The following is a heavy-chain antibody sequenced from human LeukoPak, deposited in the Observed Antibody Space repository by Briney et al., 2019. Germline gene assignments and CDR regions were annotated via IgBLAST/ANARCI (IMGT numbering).Heavy chain of an antibody. Sequence: AASVKVSCKASGGTFSSYAISWVRQAPGQGLEWMGGIIPIFGTANYAQKFQGRVTITTDESTSTAYMELSSLRSEDTAVYYCARSITGTTISLGEDYYFDYWGQGTLVTVSS. J-gene: IGHJ4*02. CDR2: IIPIFGTA. CDR1: GGTFSSYA. CDR3: ARSITGTTISLGEDYYFDY. D-gene: IGHD1-7*01. V-gene: IGHV1-69*05.